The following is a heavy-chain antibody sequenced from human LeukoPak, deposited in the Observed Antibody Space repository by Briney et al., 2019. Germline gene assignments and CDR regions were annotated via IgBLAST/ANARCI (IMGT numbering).Heavy chain of an antibody. CDR3: ARVIVAAAST. Sequence: GGSLRLFCAASGLTFSSYWMSWVREAPGKGLEWVANIKQDGSEKYYVDSVKGRFTISRDNAKNSLYLQMNSLRVEDTAVYYCARVIVAAASTWGQGTLVTVSS. J-gene: IGHJ4*02. V-gene: IGHV3-7*01. CDR2: IKQDGSEK. CDR1: GLTFSSYW. D-gene: IGHD6-13*01.